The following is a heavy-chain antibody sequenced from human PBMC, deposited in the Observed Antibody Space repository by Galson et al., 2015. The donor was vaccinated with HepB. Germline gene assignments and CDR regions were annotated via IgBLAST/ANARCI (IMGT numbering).Heavy chain of an antibody. V-gene: IGHV3-11*06. J-gene: IGHJ5*02. CDR1: GFTFSDSF. CDR3: AREYYANPDH. CDR2: INPSGSYA. D-gene: IGHD3-16*01. Sequence: SLRLSCATSGFTFSDSFMSWIRQAPGKGLEWVSFINPSGSYAKYADPVKGRFTISRDNAENSVYLQMNSLRAEDTAIYYCAREYYANPDHWGQGIQVTVSS.